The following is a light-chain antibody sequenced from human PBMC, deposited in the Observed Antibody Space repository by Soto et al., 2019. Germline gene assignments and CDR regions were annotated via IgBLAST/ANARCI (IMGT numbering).Light chain of an antibody. CDR3: QQRSNRPYLT. J-gene: IGKJ4*01. CDR1: QSVSGS. V-gene: IGKV3-11*01. CDR2: DAS. Sequence: EIVLTQSPDTLSLSPGERATLSCRASQSVSGSLGWYQQTPGQAPRLLIYDASNLAYGVPARLRGSGSGTNFTLTIASLEPDDFAVYYCQQRSNRPYLTFGGGTRV.